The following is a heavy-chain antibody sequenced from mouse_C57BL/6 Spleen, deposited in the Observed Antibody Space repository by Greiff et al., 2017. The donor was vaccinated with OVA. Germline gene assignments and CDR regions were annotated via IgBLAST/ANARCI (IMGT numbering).Heavy chain of an antibody. CDR3: ARDYGSSFDY. CDR2: ISYDGST. Sequence: EVQLQQSGPGLVKPSQSLSLTCSVTGSSITSGYYWNWIRQFPGNKLEWMGYISYDGSTNYHPSLKNRISITRDTSKNQFFLKLNSVTTEDTATYFCARDYGSSFDYWGQGTTLTVSP. J-gene: IGHJ2*01. CDR1: GSSITSGYY. D-gene: IGHD1-1*01. V-gene: IGHV3-6*01.